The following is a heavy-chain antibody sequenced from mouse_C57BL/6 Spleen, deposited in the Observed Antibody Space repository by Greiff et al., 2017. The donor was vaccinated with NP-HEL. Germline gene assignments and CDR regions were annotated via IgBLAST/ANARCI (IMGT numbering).Heavy chain of an antibody. J-gene: IGHJ1*03. D-gene: IGHD2-5*01. CDR2: IDPETGGT. V-gene: IGHV1-15*01. CDR1: GYTFTDYE. Sequence: VNLVESGAELVRPGASVTLSCKASGYTFTDYEMHWVKQTPVHGLEWIGAIDPETGGTAYNQKFKGKAILTADKSSSTAYMELRSLTSEDSADYYCTSPYSNYWYSDVWGTGTTVTVSS. CDR3: TSPYSNYWYSDV.